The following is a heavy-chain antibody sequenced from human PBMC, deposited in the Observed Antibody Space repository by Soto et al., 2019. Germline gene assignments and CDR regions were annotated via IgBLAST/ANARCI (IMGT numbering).Heavy chain of an antibody. CDR2: ISGSGGST. V-gene: IGHV3-23*01. Sequence: GGSLRLSCAASGFTFSSYAMSWVRQAPGKGLEWVSAISGSGGSTYYADSVKGRFTISRDNSKNTLYLQMNSLRAEDTAVYYCALMANIVVVPAAMTDYWGQGTLVTVSS. CDR3: ALMANIVVVPAAMTDY. J-gene: IGHJ4*02. D-gene: IGHD2-2*01. CDR1: GFTFSSYA.